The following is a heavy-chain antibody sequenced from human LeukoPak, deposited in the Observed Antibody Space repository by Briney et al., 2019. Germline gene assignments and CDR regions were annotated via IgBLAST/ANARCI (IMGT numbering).Heavy chain of an antibody. Sequence: SETLSLTCAVYGGSFSGYYWSWIRQPPGKGLEWIGEINHSGSTNYNPSLKSRVTISVDTSKNQFSLKLSSVTAADTAVYYCARGRYYYDSSGYPSWGQGTLVTVSS. CDR2: INHSGST. V-gene: IGHV4-34*01. CDR3: ARGRYYYDSSGYPS. D-gene: IGHD3-22*01. J-gene: IGHJ4*02. CDR1: GGSFSGYY.